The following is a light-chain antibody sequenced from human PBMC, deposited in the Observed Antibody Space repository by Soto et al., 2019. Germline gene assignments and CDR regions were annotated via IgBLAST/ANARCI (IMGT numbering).Light chain of an antibody. CDR2: DNN. CDR3: GTWDSSLSAGV. J-gene: IGLJ3*02. Sequence: QSVLTQPPSVSAAPGQKVTISCSGSSSNIGNNPVCWYHQLPGTAPKLLIYDNNKRPSAIPHRFSGSRSGTSATLGITGLQTGDEADYYCGTWDSSLSAGVFGGGTKLTVL. CDR1: SSNIGNNP. V-gene: IGLV1-51*01.